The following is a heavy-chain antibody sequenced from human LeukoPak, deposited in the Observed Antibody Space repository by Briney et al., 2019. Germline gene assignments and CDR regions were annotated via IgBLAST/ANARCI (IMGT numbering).Heavy chain of an antibody. CDR1: GFTFSDYY. CDR3: TAGTGYSDHDY. Sequence: MPGGSLRLSCAASGFTFSDYYMSWVRRAPGKGLEWVGRIKSKTNDETTDYAAPVKGRFTISRDDSKNTLYLQMNSLKTEDTAVYYCTAGTGYSDHDYWGQGTLVTVSS. CDR2: IKSKTNDETT. D-gene: IGHD5-12*01. V-gene: IGHV3-15*01. J-gene: IGHJ4*02.